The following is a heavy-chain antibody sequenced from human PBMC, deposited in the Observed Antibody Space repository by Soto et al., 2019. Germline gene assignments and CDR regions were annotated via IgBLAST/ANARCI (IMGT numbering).Heavy chain of an antibody. V-gene: IGHV3-33*03. D-gene: IGHD1-26*01. CDR3: ASGVVGASDSYGLDI. Sequence: QVQLVESGGGVVQPGRSLRLSCAASGFTFSNYGMHWVRQAPGKGLEWVAIIWHDGNNKYYAASLRGRFIISRDNSKNRLYLKMNSLRAEDTAMYYCASGVVGASDSYGLDIWGHRNRVTVAS. CDR1: GFTFSNYG. J-gene: IGHJ6*02. CDR2: IWHDGNNK.